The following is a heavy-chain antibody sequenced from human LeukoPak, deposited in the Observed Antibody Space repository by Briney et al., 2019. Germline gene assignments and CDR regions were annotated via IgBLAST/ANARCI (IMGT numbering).Heavy chain of an antibody. V-gene: IGHV1-8*01. CDR1: GYTLTELS. Sequence: ASVKVSCKVSGYTLTELSMHWVRQASGQGLEWMGWMNPNSGNTGYAQKFQGRVTMTRNTSISTAYMELSSLRSEDTAVYYCARGGYYGSGSYYSYWGQGTLVTVSS. D-gene: IGHD3-10*01. CDR3: ARGGYYGSGSYYSY. J-gene: IGHJ4*02. CDR2: MNPNSGNT.